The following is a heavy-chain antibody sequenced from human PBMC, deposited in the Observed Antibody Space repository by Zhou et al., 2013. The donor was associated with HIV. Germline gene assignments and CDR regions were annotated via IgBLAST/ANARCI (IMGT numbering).Heavy chain of an antibody. D-gene: IGHD3-10*01. CDR2: IIPMFGTT. Sequence: QVQLVQSGAEVKKPGSSVKVSCKASGGTFSSYGISWVRQAPGQGLEWMGGIIPMFGTTNYAQKFQGRVTITTDDSTSTAYMELSSLRSEDTAVYYCARVMVRGVVIRAWFDPWGQGTLVTASS. V-gene: IGHV1-69*01. CDR3: ARVMVRGVVIRAWFDP. CDR1: GGTFSSYG. J-gene: IGHJ5*02.